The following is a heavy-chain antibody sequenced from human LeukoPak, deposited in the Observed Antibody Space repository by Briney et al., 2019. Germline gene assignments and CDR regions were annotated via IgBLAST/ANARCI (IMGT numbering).Heavy chain of an antibody. V-gene: IGHV3-48*01. Sequence: PGGSLRLSCAASGFTFSSYGMHSVRQAPGKRLEWVSYISTSGSTIYYADSVKGRFSISRDNAKNSLYLQMNSLRAEDTAVYYCASSRGSWPDYFDYWGQGTLVTVSS. CDR2: ISTSGSTI. CDR1: GFTFSSYG. CDR3: ASSRGSWPDYFDY. J-gene: IGHJ4*02. D-gene: IGHD6-13*01.